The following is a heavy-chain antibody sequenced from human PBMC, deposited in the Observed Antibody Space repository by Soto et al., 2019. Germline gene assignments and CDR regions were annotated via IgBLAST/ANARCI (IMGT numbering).Heavy chain of an antibody. CDR3: ARRKLEMMYVGWFDP. Sequence: QVQLQESGPGLVKPSETLSLTCAVSGDSISSRNWWSWVRRTPGNGLEYIGEIHHSGSTNYNPSLKSRVTMSVDKSKNQFSLNLNSVTAADTAIYYCARRKLEMMYVGWFDPWGQGTLVTVSS. V-gene: IGHV4-4*02. D-gene: IGHD2-8*01. J-gene: IGHJ5*02. CDR2: IHHSGST. CDR1: GDSISSRNW.